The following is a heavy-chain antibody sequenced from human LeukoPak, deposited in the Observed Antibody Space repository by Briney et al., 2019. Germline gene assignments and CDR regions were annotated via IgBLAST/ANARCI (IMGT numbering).Heavy chain of an antibody. CDR1: GFTVSSNY. CDR2: IYSGGST. J-gene: IGHJ3*02. D-gene: IGHD3-22*01. CDR3: ARDNYDSSGYYCLDI. V-gene: IGHV3-66*01. Sequence: GGSLRLSCAASGFTVSSNYMSWVRQAPGKGLEWVSVIYSGGSTYYADSVKGRFTISRDNSKNTLYLQMNSLRAEDTAVYYCARDNYDSSGYYCLDIWGQGTMVTVSS.